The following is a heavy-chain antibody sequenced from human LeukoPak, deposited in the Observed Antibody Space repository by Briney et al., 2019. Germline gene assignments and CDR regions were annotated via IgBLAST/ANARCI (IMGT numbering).Heavy chain of an antibody. CDR3: ASTYYYDSSGQSDVFDI. V-gene: IGHV3-21*06. Sequence: GGSLRLSCAASGFTFSSYSMNWVRQAPGRGLEWVSFISIRSTYTYYADSVKGRFTISRDNAKNSLYLLMNSLRAEDTAVYFCASTYYYDSSGQSDVFDIWGQGTMVTVSS. CDR1: GFTFSSYS. J-gene: IGHJ3*02. CDR2: ISIRSTYT. D-gene: IGHD3-22*01.